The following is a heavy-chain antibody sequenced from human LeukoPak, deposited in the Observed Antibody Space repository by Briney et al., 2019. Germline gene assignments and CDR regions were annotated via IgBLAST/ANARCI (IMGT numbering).Heavy chain of an antibody. CDR3: ARNRGWQQFDY. Sequence: GGSLRLSCAASGFTFSSYSMNWVRQATGKVLEWVSSISSSSSYIYYTDSVKGRFTISRDNAKNSLYLQMNNLRAEDTAVYYCARNRGWQQFDYWGQGTLVTVSS. J-gene: IGHJ4*02. CDR2: ISSSSSYI. D-gene: IGHD4-23*01. CDR1: GFTFSSYS. V-gene: IGHV3-21*01.